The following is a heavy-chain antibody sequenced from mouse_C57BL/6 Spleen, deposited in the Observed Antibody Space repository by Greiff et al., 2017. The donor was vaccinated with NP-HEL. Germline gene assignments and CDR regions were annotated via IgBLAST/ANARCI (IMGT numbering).Heavy chain of an antibody. CDR3: ARDSITTVVRYYFDY. V-gene: IGHV1-59*01. D-gene: IGHD1-1*01. J-gene: IGHJ2*01. CDR2: IDPSDSYT. CDR1: GYTFTSYW. Sequence: QVQLQQSGAELVRPGTSVKLSCKASGYTFTSYWMHWVKQRPGQGLEWIGVIDPSDSYTNYNQKFKGKATLTVDTSSSTAYMQLSSLTSEDSAVYYCARDSITTVVRYYFDYWGQGTTLTVSS.